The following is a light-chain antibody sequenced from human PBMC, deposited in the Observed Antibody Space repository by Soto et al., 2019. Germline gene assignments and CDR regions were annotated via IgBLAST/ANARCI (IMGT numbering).Light chain of an antibody. Sequence: ENVLIQSPATLSLSPGERATLSCRASQSVSSSYLAWYQQKPGQAPRLLIYGASSRATGIPDRFSGSGSGTDFTLTISRLEPEDFAVYYCQQYGSSPPLTFGGGTKVEIK. CDR2: GAS. CDR3: QQYGSSPPLT. CDR1: QSVSSSY. V-gene: IGKV3-20*01. J-gene: IGKJ4*01.